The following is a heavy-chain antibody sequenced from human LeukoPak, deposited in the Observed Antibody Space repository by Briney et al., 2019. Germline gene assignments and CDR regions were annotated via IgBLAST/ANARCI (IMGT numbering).Heavy chain of an antibody. CDR1: GGSINSGNYY. V-gene: IGHV4-30-4*01. CDR2: IYYSGST. Sequence: SETLSLTCTVSGGSINSGNYYWSWIRQPPGKCLEWIGYIYYSGSTYYNPSLESRVTISIDTSKNQFSLKLTSVTAADTAVYFCARDQEMATGTWDYWGQGTLVTVSS. D-gene: IGHD5-24*01. J-gene: IGHJ4*02. CDR3: ARDQEMATGTWDY.